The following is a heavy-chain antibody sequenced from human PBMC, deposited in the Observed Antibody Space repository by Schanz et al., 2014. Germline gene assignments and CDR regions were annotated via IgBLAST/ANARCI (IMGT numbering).Heavy chain of an antibody. D-gene: IGHD2-15*01. CDR2: IGNGGVTI. J-gene: IGHJ5*01. Sequence: QVQLADSGGGLVKPGGSLRLSCTASGFPFSDYFMAWIRQPPGRGLEWVSYIGNGGVTIYYADSVKGRFTISRDNSKNSLYLQMNSLRAEDTAVYYCAKTPREYCNYDNCPNWFDSWGQGTLXTASS. CDR1: GFPFSDYF. CDR3: AKTPREYCNYDNCPNWFDS. V-gene: IGHV3-11*01.